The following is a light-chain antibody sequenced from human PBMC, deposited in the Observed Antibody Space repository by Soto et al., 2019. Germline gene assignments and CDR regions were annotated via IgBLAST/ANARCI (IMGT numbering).Light chain of an antibody. J-gene: IGKJ4*01. CDR2: DAS. V-gene: IGKV3-11*01. CDR1: QSVSSY. CDR3: QQRSNWPLT. Sequence: EIVLTQSPATLSLSPGERATLSCRASQSVSSYLAWYQQKPGQAPRLLIYDASNRATGIPARFSGSGSGTDFTHTISSLEPEDFAVYCCQQRSNWPLTFGGGTKVEIK.